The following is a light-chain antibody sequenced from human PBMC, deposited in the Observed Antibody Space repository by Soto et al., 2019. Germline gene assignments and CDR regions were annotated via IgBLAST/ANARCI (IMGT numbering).Light chain of an antibody. CDR2: DAS. Sequence: EIVLTQSPATLFLSPGERATLSCRPSQSVSSYLAWYQQKPGQAPRLLIYDASNRATGIPARFSGSGSGTDFTLTISSLEPEDFAVYYCQQRSNWPPYTFGQGSKLEIK. CDR1: QSVSSY. V-gene: IGKV3-11*01. CDR3: QQRSNWPPYT. J-gene: IGKJ2*01.